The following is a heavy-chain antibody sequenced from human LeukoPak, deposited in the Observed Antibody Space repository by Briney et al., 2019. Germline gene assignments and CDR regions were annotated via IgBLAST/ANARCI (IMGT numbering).Heavy chain of an antibody. D-gene: IGHD3-22*01. CDR2: IIPIFGAA. CDR3: ASLKNYYDSSGYLVTDAFDI. J-gene: IGHJ3*02. V-gene: IGHV1-69*05. CDR1: GGTFSSYA. Sequence: SVKVSCKASGGTFSSYAISWVRQAPGQGLEWMGGIIPIFGAANYAQKLQGRVTMTTDTSTSTAYMELRSLKSDDTAVYYCASLKNYYDSSGYLVTDAFDIWGQGTMVTVSS.